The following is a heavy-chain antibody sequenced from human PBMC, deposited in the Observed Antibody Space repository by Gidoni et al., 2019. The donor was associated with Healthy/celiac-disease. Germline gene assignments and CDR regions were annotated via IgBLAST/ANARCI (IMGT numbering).Heavy chain of an antibody. D-gene: IGHD3-10*01. CDR1: GGSISSGGYY. V-gene: IGHV4-31*03. Sequence: QVQLQESGPGLVKPSQTLSLTCTVSGGSISSGGYYWSWIRQHPGKGLEWIGYIYYSGSTYYNPSLNRRVTISVDTSKNQFSLKLSSVTAADTAVYYCARIDYGSGIDYWGQGTLVTVSS. CDR2: IYYSGST. CDR3: ARIDYGSGIDY. J-gene: IGHJ4*02.